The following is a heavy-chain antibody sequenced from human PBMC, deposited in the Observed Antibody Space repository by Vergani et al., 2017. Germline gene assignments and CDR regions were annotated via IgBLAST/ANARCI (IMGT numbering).Heavy chain of an antibody. CDR2: IIPIFGTA. V-gene: IGHV1-69*06. D-gene: IGHD2-21*02. CDR1: GGTFSSYA. CDR3: ARVATGSAFCCGDCWGWFDP. J-gene: IGHJ5*02. Sequence: QVQLVQSGAEVKKPGSSVKVSCKASGGTFSSYAISWVRQAPGQGLEWMGGIIPIFGTANYAQKFQGRVTITADKSTSTAYMELSSLRSEDTAVYYCARVATGSAFCCGDCWGWFDPWGQGTLVTVSS.